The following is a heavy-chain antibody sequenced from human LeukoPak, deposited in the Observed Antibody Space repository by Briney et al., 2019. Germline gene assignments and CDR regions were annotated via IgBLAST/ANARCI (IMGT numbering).Heavy chain of an antibody. CDR2: IKHGGST. V-gene: IGHV4-34*01. CDR3: TRAGSMLRGVLSARGPKNWFDP. CDR1: GGSFSSYY. J-gene: IGHJ5*02. Sequence: SETLSLTCAVYGGSFSSYYWSWIRQSPGKGLEWIGEIKHGGSTKNNPSLKSRLTISVDTSKNQFSLKLTSVTAADTAVYYCTRAGSMLRGVLSARGPKNWFDPWGQGTLVTVSS. D-gene: IGHD3-10*01.